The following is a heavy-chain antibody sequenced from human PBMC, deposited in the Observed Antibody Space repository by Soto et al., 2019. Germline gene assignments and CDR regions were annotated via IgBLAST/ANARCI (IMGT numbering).Heavy chain of an antibody. D-gene: IGHD1-1*01. J-gene: IGHJ3*02. CDR3: ARYAHWNDKGDAFDI. V-gene: IGHV1-18*01. Sequence: GASLKVSCKASAYTFTSYGISWVRQAPGQGLEWMGWISAYNGNTNYAQKLQGRVTMTTDTSTSTAYMELRRLRSDDTAVYYCARYAHWNDKGDAFDIWGQGTMVTVSS. CDR2: ISAYNGNT. CDR1: AYTFTSYG.